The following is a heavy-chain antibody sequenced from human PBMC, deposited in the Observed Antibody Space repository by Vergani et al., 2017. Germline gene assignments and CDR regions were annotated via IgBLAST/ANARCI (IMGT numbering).Heavy chain of an antibody. Sequence: EVQLVESGGGLVKPGGSLRLSCAASGFTFSSYSMNWVRQAPGKGLEWVSSISSSSSYIYYADSVKGRFTISRDNAKNSLYLQMNSLRAEDTAVYYCASDYYCSSTSCPFDCWGQGTLVTVSS. CDR1: GFTFSSYS. D-gene: IGHD2-2*01. CDR3: ASDYYCSSTSCPFDC. J-gene: IGHJ4*02. CDR2: ISSSSSYI. V-gene: IGHV3-21*01.